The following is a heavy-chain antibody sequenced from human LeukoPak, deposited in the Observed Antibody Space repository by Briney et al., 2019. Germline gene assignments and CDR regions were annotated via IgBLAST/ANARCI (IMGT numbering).Heavy chain of an antibody. D-gene: IGHD3-22*01. J-gene: IGHJ4*02. CDR1: GGSISSYY. V-gene: IGHV4-59*08. Sequence: IPSETLSLTCTVSGGSISSYYWSWIRQPPGKGLEWIGYIYYNGSTKYNPSLKSRVTISVDTSKNQFSLNLYSVTAADTAVFYCARSYYYDYRQIDYWGQGTLVTVSS. CDR2: IYYNGST. CDR3: ARSYYYDYRQIDY.